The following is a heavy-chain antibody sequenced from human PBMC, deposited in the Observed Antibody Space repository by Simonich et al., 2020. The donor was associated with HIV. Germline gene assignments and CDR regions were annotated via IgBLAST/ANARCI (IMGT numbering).Heavy chain of an antibody. V-gene: IGHV1-2*06. CDR3: ARDVDC. Sequence: QVQLVQSGAEVKKPGASVKVSCKASGYTFTTYYLDWVRQAPGQGLEWIGRINPNSGGTNYAQKFQGRVTMTRDTTISTAYMELSSLRSDDTAVYYCARDVDCWGQGTLVTVSS. CDR1: GYTFTTYY. CDR2: INPNSGGT. J-gene: IGHJ4*02.